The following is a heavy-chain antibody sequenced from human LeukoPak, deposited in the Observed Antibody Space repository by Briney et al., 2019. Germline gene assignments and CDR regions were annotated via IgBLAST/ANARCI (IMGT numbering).Heavy chain of an antibody. V-gene: IGHV1-18*01. CDR3: ARDQAWAPQYYYDSSGAPDAFDI. J-gene: IGHJ3*02. CDR1: GYTFTSYG. Sequence: GASVKVSCKASGYTFTSYGISWVRQAPGQGLEWMGWISAYNGNTNYAQKLQGRVTMTTDTSTSTAYMELRSLRSDDTAVYYCARDQAWAPQYYYDSSGAPDAFDIWGQGTMVTVSS. CDR2: ISAYNGNT. D-gene: IGHD3-22*01.